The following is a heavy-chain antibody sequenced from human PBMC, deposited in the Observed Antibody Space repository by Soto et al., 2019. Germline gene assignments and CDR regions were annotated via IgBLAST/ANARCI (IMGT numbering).Heavy chain of an antibody. D-gene: IGHD2-15*01. V-gene: IGHV5-10-1*01. CDR3: ARIRYCSGGSCLYFQH. CDR2: IDPSDSYT. J-gene: IGHJ1*01. Sequence: RGSLKISCKCSGYSFTSYWISWVRQMPGKGLEWMGRIDPSDSYTNYSPSFQGHVTISADKSISTAYLQWSSLKASDTAMYYCARIRYCSGGSCLYFQHWGQGTMVTVSS. CDR1: GYSFTSYW.